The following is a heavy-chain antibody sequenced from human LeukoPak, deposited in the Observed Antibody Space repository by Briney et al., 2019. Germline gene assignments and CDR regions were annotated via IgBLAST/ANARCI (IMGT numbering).Heavy chain of an antibody. CDR1: GFTFDDYA. J-gene: IGHJ1*01. D-gene: IGHD6-13*01. CDR3: AKDFGIAAAGTYFQH. Sequence: PGRSLRLSCAASGFTFDDYAMHWVRQAPGKGLEWVSGISWNSGSIGYADSVKGRFTISRDNAKNSLYLQMNSLRAEDTALYYCAKDFGIAAAGTYFQHWGQGTLVTVSS. V-gene: IGHV3-9*01. CDR2: ISWNSGSI.